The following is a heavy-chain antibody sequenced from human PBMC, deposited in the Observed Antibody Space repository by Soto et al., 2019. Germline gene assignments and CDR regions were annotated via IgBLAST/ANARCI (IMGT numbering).Heavy chain of an antibody. V-gene: IGHV4-59*12. D-gene: IGHD3-10*01. Sequence: SETLSLTCTVSGGSISSYYWSWIRQPPGKGLEWIGYIYYSGSTNYNPSLKSRVTISVDTSKNQFSLKLSSVTAADTAVYYCARPITMVRARPDAFDIWGQGTMVTVSS. CDR1: GGSISSYY. J-gene: IGHJ3*02. CDR2: IYYSGST. CDR3: ARPITMVRARPDAFDI.